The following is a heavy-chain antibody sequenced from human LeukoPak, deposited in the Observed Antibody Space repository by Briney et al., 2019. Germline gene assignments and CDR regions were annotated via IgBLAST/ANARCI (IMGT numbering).Heavy chain of an antibody. J-gene: IGHJ4*02. Sequence: SETLSLTFTVSGGSISSTSYYWGWIRQPPGKGLEWIGRIYYSGSTYYNPSLKSRVTIAVDTSKNQFSLKLRSVTAADTAVYYCARHLSGSYYGAAGYWGQGTLVTVSS. CDR3: ARHLSGSYYGAAGY. V-gene: IGHV4-39*01. CDR1: GGSISSTSYY. CDR2: IYYSGST. D-gene: IGHD1-26*01.